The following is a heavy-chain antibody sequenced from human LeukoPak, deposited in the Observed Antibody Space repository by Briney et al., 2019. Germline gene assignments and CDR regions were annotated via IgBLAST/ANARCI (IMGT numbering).Heavy chain of an antibody. Sequence: SETLSLTCTVSGGSISSYYWSWIRQPPGKGLEWIGYIYYSGSTNYNPSLKSRVTISVDTSKNQFSLKLSSVTAADTAVYYCARDRGEAIDWYFDLWGRGTLVTVSS. D-gene: IGHD3-10*01. V-gene: IGHV4-59*01. CDR3: ARDRGEAIDWYFDL. J-gene: IGHJ2*01. CDR2: IYYSGST. CDR1: GGSISSYY.